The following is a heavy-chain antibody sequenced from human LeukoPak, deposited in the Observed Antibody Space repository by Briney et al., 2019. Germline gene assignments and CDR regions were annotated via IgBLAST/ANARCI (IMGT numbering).Heavy chain of an antibody. V-gene: IGHV4-59*01. CDR3: ARDLITVTKGFDI. CDR1: GGSISSYY. D-gene: IGHD4-17*01. Sequence: SETLSLTCTVSGGSISSYYWSWIRQPPGKGLEWIGYIYYSGSTNYNPSLKSRVTISVDTSKNQFSLKLSSVTAADTAVYYCARDLITVTKGFDIWGQGTMVSVSS. CDR2: IYYSGST. J-gene: IGHJ3*02.